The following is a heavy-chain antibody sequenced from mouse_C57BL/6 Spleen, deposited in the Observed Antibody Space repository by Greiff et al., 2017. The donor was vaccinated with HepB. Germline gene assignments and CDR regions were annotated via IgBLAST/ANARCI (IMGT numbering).Heavy chain of an antibody. J-gene: IGHJ1*03. CDR3: ARSEKYWWYFDV. CDR2: IDPSDSET. V-gene: IGHV1-52*01. D-gene: IGHD5-1-1*01. CDR1: GYTFTSYW. Sequence: QVQLKQPGAELVRPGSSVKLSCKASGYTFTSYWMHWVKQRPIQGLEWIGNIDPSDSETHYNQKFKDKATLTVDKSSSTAHMQLSSLTSEDSAVYYCARSEKYWWYFDVWGTGTTVTVSS.